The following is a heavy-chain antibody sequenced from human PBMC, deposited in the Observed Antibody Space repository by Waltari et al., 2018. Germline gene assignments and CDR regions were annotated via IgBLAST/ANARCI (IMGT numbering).Heavy chain of an antibody. V-gene: IGHV3-23*01. CDR2: MSGGGGST. CDR1: GFTFSSYA. Sequence: EVQLLESGGGLVQPGGSLRLSCAASGFTFSSYAMSWVRRAPGKGREWVAAMSGGGGSTYYADPGKVRFTISRDNAKNTLYLQMNSLRAEDTAVYYCAKDYGRAPEYFQHWGQGTLVTVSS. J-gene: IGHJ1*01. CDR3: AKDYGRAPEYFQH. D-gene: IGHD4-17*01.